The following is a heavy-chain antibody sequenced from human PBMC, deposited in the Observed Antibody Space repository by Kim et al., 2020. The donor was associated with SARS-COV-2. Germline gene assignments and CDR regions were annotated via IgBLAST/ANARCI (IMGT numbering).Heavy chain of an antibody. D-gene: IGHD6-6*01. Sequence: SETLSLTCTVSGGSISSTTYYWGWIRQPPGKGLEWIGSISYSGNTYYNPSLKSRVTISVATSKNQLSLKLTSVTAADTAVYYCARTGAARPVYYFDYWGQGTLVTVSS. V-gene: IGHV4-39*07. CDR1: GGSISSTTYY. J-gene: IGHJ4*02. CDR2: ISYSGNT. CDR3: ARTGAARPVYYFDY.